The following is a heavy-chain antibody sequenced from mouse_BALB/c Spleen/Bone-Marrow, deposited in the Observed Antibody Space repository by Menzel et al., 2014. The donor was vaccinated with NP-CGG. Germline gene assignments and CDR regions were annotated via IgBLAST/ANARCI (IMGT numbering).Heavy chain of an antibody. V-gene: IGHV2-6-2*01. D-gene: IGHD1-2*01. CDR2: IXSDGST. CDR3: ARQDYYGSFAY. Sequence: QVQLQQSGPDLVSPSQSLSITCTVSGFSLTSYGVHWVRQPPGKGLEWLVVIXSDGSTTYNSALKSRLSISKDNSKSQVFLKMNSLQTDDTAMYYCARQDYYGSFAYWGQGTLVTVSA. J-gene: IGHJ3*01. CDR1: GFSLTSYG.